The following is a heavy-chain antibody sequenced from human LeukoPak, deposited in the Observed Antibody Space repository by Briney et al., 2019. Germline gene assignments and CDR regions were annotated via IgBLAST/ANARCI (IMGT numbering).Heavy chain of an antibody. D-gene: IGHD4-11*01. CDR1: GGSISSGSYY. CDR3: ARECYSNYGYYMGV. Sequence: PSQTLSLTCTVSGGSISSGSYYWSWIRQPAGKGLEWIGRIYTSGSTNYNPSLKSRVTISVDTSKNQFSLKLSSVTAADTAVYYCARECYSNYGYYMGVWGKGTTVTVSS. V-gene: IGHV4-61*02. J-gene: IGHJ6*03. CDR2: IYTSGST.